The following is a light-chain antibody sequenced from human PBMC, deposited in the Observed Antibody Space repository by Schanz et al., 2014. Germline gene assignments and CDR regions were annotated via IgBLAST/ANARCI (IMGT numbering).Light chain of an antibody. V-gene: IGLV8-61*01. CDR3: VLYMGSGIWM. CDR1: SGSVSTSYY. J-gene: IGLJ3*02. CDR2: STN. Sequence: VVTQEPSFSVSPGGTVTLTCGLSSGSVSTSYYPSWYQQTPGQAPRTLIYSTNTRSSGVPDRFSGSILGNKAALTITGAQADDESDYYCVLYMGSGIWMFGGGTKLTVL.